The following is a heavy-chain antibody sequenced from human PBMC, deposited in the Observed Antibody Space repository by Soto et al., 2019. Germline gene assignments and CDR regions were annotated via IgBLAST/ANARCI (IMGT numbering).Heavy chain of an antibody. CDR2: ISGSGGTA. D-gene: IGHD1-1*01. J-gene: IGHJ4*02. Sequence: EVQLLESGGGSVQPGGSLRLSCAASGFTFSSYAMHWVRLPPGKGLEWVSSISGSGGTAYYADAVKGRFSISRDSLVKTLYLQMNSLRAEDTAVYYCAKGRGKHWNFDYWGQGTLVTV. CDR3: AKGRGKHWNFDY. V-gene: IGHV3-23*01. CDR1: GFTFSSYA.